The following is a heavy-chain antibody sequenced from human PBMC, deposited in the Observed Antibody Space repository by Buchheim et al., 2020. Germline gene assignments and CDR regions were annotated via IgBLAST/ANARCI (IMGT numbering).Heavy chain of an antibody. J-gene: IGHJ5*01. CDR1: GGSISSGGYS. CDR2: IHHSGST. V-gene: IGHV4-30-2*01. D-gene: IGHD2-2*01. Sequence: QLQLQESGSGLVKPSQTLSLTCAVSGGSISSGGYSWSWIRQTPGKGLQWIGYIHHSGSTFYNPSLKSRVPISVDVSKNQFSLRLDSVTAADTAFYYCARGLASAGFDSWGQGIL. CDR3: ARGLASAGFDS.